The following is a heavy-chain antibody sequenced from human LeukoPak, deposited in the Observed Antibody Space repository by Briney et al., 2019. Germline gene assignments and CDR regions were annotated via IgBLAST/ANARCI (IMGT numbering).Heavy chain of an antibody. Sequence: SQTLSLTCTVSGGSISSGGYYWSWIRQPPGKGLEWIGYIYHSGSTYYNPSLKSRVTISVDRSKNQFSLKLSSVTAADTAVYYCARVSRDRRRFDYWGQGTLVTVSS. CDR3: ARVSRDRRRFDY. CDR1: GGSISSGGYY. CDR2: IYHSGST. D-gene: IGHD2-21*02. V-gene: IGHV4-30-2*01. J-gene: IGHJ4*02.